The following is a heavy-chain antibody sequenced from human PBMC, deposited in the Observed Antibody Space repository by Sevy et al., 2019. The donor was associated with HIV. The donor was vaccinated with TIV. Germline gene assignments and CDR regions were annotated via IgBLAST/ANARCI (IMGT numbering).Heavy chain of an antibody. CDR2: ITSRSNYI. J-gene: IGHJ4*02. CDR3: ARETIGYCSSISCHYFDY. D-gene: IGHD2-2*01. Sequence: LRLSCAASGFTFSTYNMNWVRQAPGKGLEWVSSITSRSNYIYYADSVKVRFTISRDNAKNSLSLQMNSLKAEDSAVYYCARETIGYCSSISCHYFDYWGQGTLVTVSS. V-gene: IGHV3-21*01. CDR1: GFTFSTYN.